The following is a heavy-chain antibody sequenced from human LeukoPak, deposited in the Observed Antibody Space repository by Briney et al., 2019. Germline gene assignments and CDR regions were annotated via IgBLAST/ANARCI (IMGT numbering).Heavy chain of an antibody. D-gene: IGHD6-19*01. CDR2: ISGSGGST. CDR3: AKHSSGWLRHVIDI. J-gene: IGHJ3*02. Sequence: GGSPRLSCAASGFTFSSYAMSWVRQAPGKGLEWVSGISGSGGSTYYADSVKGRFTISRDNSKNTLYVQMNSLGVEDTAVYYCAKHSSGWLRHVIDIWGQGTMVTVSS. CDR1: GFTFSSYA. V-gene: IGHV3-23*01.